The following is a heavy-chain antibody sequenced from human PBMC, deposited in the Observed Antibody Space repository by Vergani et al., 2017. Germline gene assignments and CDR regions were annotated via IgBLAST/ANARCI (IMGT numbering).Heavy chain of an antibody. CDR1: GYTFTGYY. J-gene: IGHJ2*01. V-gene: IGHV1-2*02. D-gene: IGHD4-17*01. CDR3: ARDPPHDYGDYPYWYFDL. CDR2: INPNSGGT. Sequence: QVQLVQSGAEVKKPGASVKVSCKASGYTFTGYYMHWVRQAPGQGLEWMGWINPNSGGTNYAQKFQGRVTMTRDTSISTAYMELSRLRSDDTAVYYCARDPPHDYGDYPYWYFDLWGRGTLVTVSS.